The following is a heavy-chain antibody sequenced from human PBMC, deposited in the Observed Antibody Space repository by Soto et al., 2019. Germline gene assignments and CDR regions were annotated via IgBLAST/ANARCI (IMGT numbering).Heavy chain of an antibody. D-gene: IGHD3-3*01. J-gene: IGHJ4*02. CDR3: ARDRSINYYYDFWSGYPYYFDY. CDR1: GYTFTSYG. Sequence: GASVKVSCKASGYTFTSYGISWVRQAPGQGLEWMGWISAYNGNTNYAQKLQGRVTMTTDTSTSTAYMELSRLRSDDTAVYYCARDRSINYYYDFWSGYPYYFDYWGRGTLVTVSS. V-gene: IGHV1-18*01. CDR2: ISAYNGNT.